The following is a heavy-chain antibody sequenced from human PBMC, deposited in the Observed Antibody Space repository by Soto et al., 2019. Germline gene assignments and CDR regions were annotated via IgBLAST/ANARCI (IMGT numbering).Heavy chain of an antibody. Sequence: QVQLVQSGAEVKKPGASVKVSCKASGYTFTNYAMHWVRQAPGKRLEWMGWINAGNGNTKYSQKFQGRVTITRDTSASTAYMELSSLRYEDTAVYYCARGPLLGGDVWGQGTTVTVSS. CDR2: INAGNGNT. CDR1: GYTFTNYA. CDR3: ARGPLLGGDV. V-gene: IGHV1-3*01. D-gene: IGHD3-10*01. J-gene: IGHJ6*02.